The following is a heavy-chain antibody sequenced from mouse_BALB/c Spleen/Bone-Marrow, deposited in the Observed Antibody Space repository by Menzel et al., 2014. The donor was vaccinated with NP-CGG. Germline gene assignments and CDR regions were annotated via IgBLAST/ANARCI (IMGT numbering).Heavy chain of an antibody. D-gene: IGHD1-1*01. CDR1: GYTFTNYW. V-gene: IGHV1-69*02. CDR3: ARGRTTVVSDY. CDR2: IEPSDSYT. J-gene: IGHJ2*02. Sequence: QVQLKESGAEVVKPGASVKVSCKASGYTFTNYWMQWVKQRPGQGLEWIGEIEPSDSYTNYNQDLKGKATLTVDKSSSTAYMQLSSLTSEDSAVYYCARGRTTVVSDYWGQGTSLTVSS.